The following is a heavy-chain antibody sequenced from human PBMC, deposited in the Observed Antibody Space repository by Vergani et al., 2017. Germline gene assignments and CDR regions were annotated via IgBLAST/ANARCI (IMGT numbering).Heavy chain of an antibody. CDR2: MDYSGST. D-gene: IGHD2-15*01. CDR1: GDSVISTDYH. Sequence: HLQESGPGLVKPSETLSLTCTVSGDSVISTDYHWGWIRQPPGKGLEWIGSMDYSGSTSYNPSLESRMSISFETPKNQFSLRLTSVTAADTAVYYCASKRGACRAAYCHSYDFWGPGTLVGVSS. J-gene: IGHJ4*02. CDR3: ASKRGACRAAYCHSYDF. V-gene: IGHV4-39*01.